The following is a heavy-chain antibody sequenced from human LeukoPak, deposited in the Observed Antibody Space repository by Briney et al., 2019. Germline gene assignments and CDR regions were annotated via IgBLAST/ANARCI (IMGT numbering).Heavy chain of an antibody. J-gene: IGHJ4*02. D-gene: IGHD4-23*01. CDR3: ARHRLGYGGPYFDY. V-gene: IGHV4-61*05. Sequence: SETLSLTCTVSGGSISSSSYYWGWIRQPPGKGLEWIGYIYYSGSTNYNPSLKSRVTISVDTSKNQFSLKLSSVTAADTAVYYCARHRLGYGGPYFDYWGQGTLVTVSS. CDR1: GGSISSSSYY. CDR2: IYYSGST.